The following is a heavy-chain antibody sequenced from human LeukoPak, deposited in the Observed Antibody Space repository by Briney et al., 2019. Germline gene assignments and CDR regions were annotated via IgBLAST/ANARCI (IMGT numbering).Heavy chain of an antibody. J-gene: IGHJ4*02. CDR2: ISWNSGRI. D-gene: IGHD2-2*01. V-gene: IGHV3-9*01. CDR3: ARAHSPVVVPAAIYYFDY. CDR1: GFTFDDYA. Sequence: GGSLRLSCAASGFTFDDYAMHWVRQAPGKGLEWVSGISWNSGRIVYADSVKGRFAISRDNAKTSPYLHMNSLRAEDTALYYCARAHSPVVVPAAIYYFDYWGQGTLVTVSS.